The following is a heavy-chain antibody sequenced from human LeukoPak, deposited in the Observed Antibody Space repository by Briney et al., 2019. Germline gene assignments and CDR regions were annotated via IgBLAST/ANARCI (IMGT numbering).Heavy chain of an antibody. CDR3: ARLHSTAAAGTCDY. CDR2: ISSDSSYT. J-gene: IGHJ4*02. D-gene: IGHD6-13*01. V-gene: IGHV3-11*06. CDR1: GFIFSDYY. Sequence: PGGSLRLSCAASGFIFSDYYMTWIRQAPGKGLDWISYISSDSSYTRYADSVKGRFTVSRDNAKNSLYLQMNSLRAEDTAVYYCARLHSTAAAGTCDYWGQGTLVTVSS.